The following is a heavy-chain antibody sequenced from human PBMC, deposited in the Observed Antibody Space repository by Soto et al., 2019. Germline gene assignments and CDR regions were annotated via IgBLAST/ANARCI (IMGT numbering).Heavy chain of an antibody. D-gene: IGHD3-3*01. CDR2: INHSGST. CDR3: ARGRMLRFLEWSPWAFDI. CDR1: GGSFSGYY. J-gene: IGHJ3*02. V-gene: IGHV4-34*01. Sequence: SETLSLTCAVYGGSFSGYYWSWIRQPPGKGLEWIGEINHSGSTNYNPSLKSRVTISVDTSKNQFSLKLSSVTAADTAVYYCARGRMLRFLEWSPWAFDIWGQGTMVTVSS.